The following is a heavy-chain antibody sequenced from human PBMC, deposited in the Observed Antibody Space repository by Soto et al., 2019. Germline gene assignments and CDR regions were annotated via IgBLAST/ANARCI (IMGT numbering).Heavy chain of an antibody. CDR2: IYYSGST. D-gene: IGHD2-2*01. V-gene: IGHV4-31*03. Sequence: QVQLQESGPGLVKPSHTLSLTCTVSGGSISSGGYYWSWIRQHPGKGLEWIGYIYYSGSTYYNPSLKSRVTISVDTSKNQFSLKLSSVTAADTAVYYCTRGYCISTSCYAWDWFDPWGQGTLVTVSS. CDR3: TRGYCISTSCYAWDWFDP. J-gene: IGHJ5*02. CDR1: GGSISSGGYY.